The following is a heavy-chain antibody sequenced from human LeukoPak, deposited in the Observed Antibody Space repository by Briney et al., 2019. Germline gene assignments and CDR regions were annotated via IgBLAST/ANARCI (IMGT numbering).Heavy chain of an antibody. D-gene: IGHD3-22*01. CDR3: AREYYYDSSGPTWFDP. Sequence: SVKVSCKASVGTFSSYTISCVRQAPGQGLEWMGRIIPILGIANYAQKFQDRDTITADKSTSTAYMELSSLRSEDTAVYYCAREYYYDSSGPTWFDPWGQGTLVTVSS. CDR2: IIPILGIA. V-gene: IGHV1-69*04. CDR1: VGTFSSYT. J-gene: IGHJ5*02.